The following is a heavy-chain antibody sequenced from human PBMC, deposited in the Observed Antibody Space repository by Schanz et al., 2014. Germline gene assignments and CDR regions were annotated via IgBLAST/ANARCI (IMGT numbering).Heavy chain of an antibody. Sequence: QVQLVDSGGGLVKPGGSLRLSCAASGITLSGYGLHWVRQAPGKGLEWVGFISFDGRNTGYAHSVKGRFTISRDTPKNTLYVQMNSLRSDDTAVYYCARDQSPYTNSSDVRYFDYWGQGSLVTVSS. D-gene: IGHD6-6*01. CDR3: ARDQSPYTNSSDVRYFDY. J-gene: IGHJ4*02. CDR2: ISFDGRNT. CDR1: GITLSGYG. V-gene: IGHV3-30*03.